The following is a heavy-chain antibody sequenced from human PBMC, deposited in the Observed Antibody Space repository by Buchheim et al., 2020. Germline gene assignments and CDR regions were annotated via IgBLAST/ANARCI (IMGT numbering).Heavy chain of an antibody. CDR2: IYYSGST. CDR3: ARQINVEMATITWFDP. CDR1: GGSISSYY. V-gene: IGHV4-59*08. D-gene: IGHD5-24*01. J-gene: IGHJ5*02. Sequence: QVQLQESGPGLVKPSETLSLTYTVSGGSISSYYWSWIRQPPGKGLEWIGYIYYSGSTNYNPSLKSRVTISVDTSKNQFSLKLSSVTAADTAVYYCARQINVEMATITWFDPWGQGTL.